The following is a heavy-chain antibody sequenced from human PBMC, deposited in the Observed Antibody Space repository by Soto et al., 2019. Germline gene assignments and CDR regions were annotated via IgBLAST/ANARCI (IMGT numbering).Heavy chain of an antibody. Sequence: SETLSLTCTVSGGSISSYYWSWIRQPPGKGLEWIGYIYYSGSTNYNPSLKSRVTISVDTSKNQFSLKLSSVTAADTAVYYCARTNDYGPSPYYYYYYGMDVWGQGTTVTVSS. CDR1: GGSISSYY. CDR2: IYYSGST. D-gene: IGHD4-17*01. CDR3: ARTNDYGPSPYYYYYYGMDV. V-gene: IGHV4-59*01. J-gene: IGHJ6*02.